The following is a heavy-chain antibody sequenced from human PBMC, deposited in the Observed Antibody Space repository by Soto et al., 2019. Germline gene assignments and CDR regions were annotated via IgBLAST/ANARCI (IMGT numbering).Heavy chain of an antibody. V-gene: IGHV3-21*01. D-gene: IGHD5-18*01. Sequence: GGSLRLSCAASGFTFSSYSMNWVRQAPGKGLEWVSSISSSSSYIYYADSVKGRFTISRENAKNSLYLQMNSLRAEDTAVYYCARDEDKAMVTTNYYYGVDVWGQGTTVTVSS. CDR3: ARDEDKAMVTTNYYYGVDV. J-gene: IGHJ6*02. CDR1: GFTFSSYS. CDR2: ISSSSSYI.